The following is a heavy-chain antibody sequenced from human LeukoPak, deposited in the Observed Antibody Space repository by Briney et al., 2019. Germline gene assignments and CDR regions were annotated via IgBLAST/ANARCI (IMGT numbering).Heavy chain of an antibody. CDR3: ARVGGGSTGWYYYYYMDV. D-gene: IGHD4-23*01. J-gene: IGHJ6*03. CDR2: IYYSGST. V-gene: IGHV4-59*01. CDR1: GGSISSYY. Sequence: SETLSLTCTVSGGSISSYYWSWIRQPPGKGLEWIGYIYYSGSTNYNPSLKSRVTISVDTSKNQFSLKLSSVTAADTAVYYCARVGGGSTGWYYYYYMDVWGKGTTVTISS.